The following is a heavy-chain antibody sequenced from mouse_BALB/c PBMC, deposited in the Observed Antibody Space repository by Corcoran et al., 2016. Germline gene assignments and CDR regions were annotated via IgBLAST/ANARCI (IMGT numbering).Heavy chain of an antibody. D-gene: IGHD1-1*01. V-gene: IGHV1-19*01. CDR3: ARGALLRYFDY. Sequence: EVQLQQSGPVLVKPGASVKISCKASGYSFPGYYMHWVTQSHVKSLEWIGRINPYNGATSYNQNFKDKASLTVDKSSSTAYKELHSLTSEDSAVYYCARGALLRYFDYWGQGTTLTVSS. CDR1: GYSFPGYY. CDR2: INPYNGAT. J-gene: IGHJ2*01.